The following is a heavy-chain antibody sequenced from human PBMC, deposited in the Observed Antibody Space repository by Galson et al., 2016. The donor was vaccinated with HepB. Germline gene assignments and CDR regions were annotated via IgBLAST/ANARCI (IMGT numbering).Heavy chain of an antibody. CDR3: ARNNSDHEGALDV. D-gene: IGHD1/OR15-1a*01. CDR1: GGSFSSYS. Sequence: SETLSLTCSVSGGSFSSYSWTWIRQPPGKGLEWIGEIYHSGSTHYNPSLKSRVTISVDTSKNQLSLKLNSVTATDTAVYFCARNNSDHEGALDVLGQGTTVTVS. V-gene: IGHV4-34*01. CDR2: IYHSGST. J-gene: IGHJ6*02.